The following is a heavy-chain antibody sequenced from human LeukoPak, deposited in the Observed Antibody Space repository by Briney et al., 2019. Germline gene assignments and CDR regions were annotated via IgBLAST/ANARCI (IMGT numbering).Heavy chain of an antibody. Sequence: ASVKVSCKVSGYTLTELSMHWVRQAPGKGLEWMGGFDPEDGETIYAQKFQGRVTMTEDTSTDTAYMELSSLRSEDTAVYYCATEVHNGDYVRFAFDIWGQGTMVTVSS. CDR3: ATEVHNGDYVRFAFDI. CDR1: GYTLTELS. V-gene: IGHV1-24*01. CDR2: FDPEDGET. D-gene: IGHD4-17*01. J-gene: IGHJ3*02.